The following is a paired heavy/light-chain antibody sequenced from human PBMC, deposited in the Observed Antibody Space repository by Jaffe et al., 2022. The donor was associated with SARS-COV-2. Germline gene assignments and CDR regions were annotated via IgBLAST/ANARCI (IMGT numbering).Heavy chain of an antibody. V-gene: IGHV4-61*01. J-gene: IGHJ6*04. CDR2: IYDNGNS. Sequence: QVQLQESGPGVVKPSETLSLTCSVSGGSVNTSPYFWTWIRQPPGKALEWIAYIYDNGNSNYNSSLKSRVTILIDTPKNQFSLRLSSVTAADTAVYYCARVRGCSGGNCYSLRDSHYYMDVWGKGTTVTVSS. CDR1: GGSVNTSPYF. CDR3: ARVRGCSGGNCYSLRDSHYYMDV. D-gene: IGHD2-15*01.
Light chain of an antibody. J-gene: IGKJ5*01. CDR1: QSVSSSF. V-gene: IGKV3-20*01. CDR3: QQFGTSPV. Sequence: EIVLTQSPGTLSVSPGERATLSCRASQSVSSSFLAWYQQRPGQAPSLLIYGASRRATGIPDRFSGSGSGTDYTLSISRLEPEDFAVYYCQQFGTSPVFGQGTRLEIK. CDR2: GAS.